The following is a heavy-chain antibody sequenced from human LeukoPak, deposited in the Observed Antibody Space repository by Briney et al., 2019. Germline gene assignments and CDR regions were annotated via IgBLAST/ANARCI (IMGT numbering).Heavy chain of an antibody. J-gene: IGHJ4*02. CDR1: GFTFSSYA. CDR3: AKLVLFSGTTGDLNY. Sequence: GGSLRLSCAASGFTFSSYAMSWVRQAPGKGLEWVSVISGSGGSTYYVDSVKGRFTISRDNSKNTLSLQMNSLRAEDTAVYYCAKLVLFSGTTGDLNYWGQGTLVTVSS. CDR2: ISGSGGST. V-gene: IGHV3-23*01. D-gene: IGHD1-1*01.